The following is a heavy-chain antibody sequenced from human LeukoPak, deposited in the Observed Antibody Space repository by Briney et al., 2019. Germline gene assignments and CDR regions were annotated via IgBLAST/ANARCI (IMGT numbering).Heavy chain of an antibody. CDR3: AKDNYYDSSGYLRSH. Sequence: GGSLRLSCAASGFTFSSYAMSWVRQAPGKGLESVSAISGSGGSTYYADSVKGRFTISRDNSKNTLYLQMNSLRAEDTAVYYCAKDNYYDSSGYLRSHWGQGTLVTVSS. CDR1: GFTFSSYA. V-gene: IGHV3-23*01. CDR2: ISGSGGST. D-gene: IGHD3-22*01. J-gene: IGHJ4*02.